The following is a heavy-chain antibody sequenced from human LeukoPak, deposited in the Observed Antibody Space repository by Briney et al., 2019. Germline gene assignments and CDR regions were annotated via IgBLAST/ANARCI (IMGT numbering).Heavy chain of an antibody. D-gene: IGHD1-26*01. J-gene: IGHJ4*02. CDR1: GFTFDDYA. CDR3: AKDISGIVGATLYYFDY. V-gene: IGHV3-9*01. Sequence: GGSLRLSCAASGFTFDDYAMHWVRQAPGKGLEWVSGISWNSGSIGYADSVKGRFTISRDNAKNSLYLQMNSLRAEDTALYYCAKDISGIVGATLYYFDYWGQGTLVTVSS. CDR2: ISWNSGSI.